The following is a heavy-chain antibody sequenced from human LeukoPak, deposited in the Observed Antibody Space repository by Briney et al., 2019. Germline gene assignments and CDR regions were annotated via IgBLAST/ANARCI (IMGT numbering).Heavy chain of an antibody. CDR2: ISYDGNKK. CDR3: SKDDYDTLTGYYVPDY. J-gene: IGHJ4*02. D-gene: IGHD3-9*01. CDR1: GFTFSSYC. Sequence: GGSLRLSCAASGFTFSSYCMHWVRQAPGKGLEWVAVISYDGNKKACADSVKGRSTISRDNSNNTLYLQMNNLRAEDTAVYYCSKDDYDTLTGYYVPDYWGQGTLVTVT. V-gene: IGHV3-30*18.